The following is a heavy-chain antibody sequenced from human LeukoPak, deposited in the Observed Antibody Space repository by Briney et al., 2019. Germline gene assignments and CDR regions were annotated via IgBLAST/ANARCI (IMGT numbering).Heavy chain of an antibody. D-gene: IGHD3-16*01. V-gene: IGHV4-39*07. J-gene: IGHJ4*02. Sequence: SGTLSLTCTVSNASISSSSYYWGWIRQPPGKGLEWIGNIYHSGNTYYNSSLKSRVTISVDTSKNQFSLRLTSVTAADTAVYYCASLRVPGDFDYWGQGTLVTVSS. CDR1: NASISSSSYY. CDR3: ASLRVPGDFDY. CDR2: IYHSGNT.